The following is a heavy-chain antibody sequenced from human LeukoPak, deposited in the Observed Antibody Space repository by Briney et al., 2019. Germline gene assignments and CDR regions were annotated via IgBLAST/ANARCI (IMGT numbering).Heavy chain of an antibody. J-gene: IGHJ6*03. V-gene: IGHV4-34*01. D-gene: IGHD6-13*01. CDR2: INHSGST. Sequence: SSETLSLTCAVYGRSFSGYYWSWIRQPPGKGLEWIGEINHSGSTNYNPSLKSRVTISVDTSKNQFSLKLSSVTAADTAVYYCARGKYGSSGGYYYYYYMDVWGKGTTVTVSS. CDR1: GRSFSGYY. CDR3: ARGKYGSSGGYYYYYYMDV.